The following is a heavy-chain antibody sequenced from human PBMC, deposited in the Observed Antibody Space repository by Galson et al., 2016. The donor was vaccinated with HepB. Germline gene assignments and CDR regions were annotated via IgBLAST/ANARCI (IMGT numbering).Heavy chain of an antibody. D-gene: IGHD3-10*01. V-gene: IGHV6-1*01. Sequence: CAISGYSVYNNGAAWVWIRQSPSRGLEWLGRTFYRSTWENHYTGSVRNRITISPDTSRNQYSLHLNSVTPEDTAVYYCARAVMLGRGMDVWGQGTTVTVTS. CDR1: GYSVYNNGAA. CDR3: ARAVMLGRGMDV. J-gene: IGHJ6*02. CDR2: TFYRSTWEN.